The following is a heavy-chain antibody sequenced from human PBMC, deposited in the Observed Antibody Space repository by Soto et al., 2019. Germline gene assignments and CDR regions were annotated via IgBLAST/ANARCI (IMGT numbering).Heavy chain of an antibody. D-gene: IGHD2-15*01. CDR1: GFTFSTYS. J-gene: IGHJ4*02. CDR2: ISDSRSLI. Sequence: EVQLVESGGGLVMPGGSLRLSCAASGFTFSTYSMNWVRQAPGKGLEWVAYISDSRSLIDYADSMKGRFTISRDDASSSLYLQMNSLRAADTAVYYCARGSATWDYQFDYWGQGTLVTVSS. CDR3: ARGSATWDYQFDY. V-gene: IGHV3-21*02.